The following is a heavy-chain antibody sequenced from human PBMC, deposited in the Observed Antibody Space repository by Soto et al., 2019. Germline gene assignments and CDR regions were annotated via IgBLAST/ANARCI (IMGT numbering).Heavy chain of an antibody. J-gene: IGHJ4*02. D-gene: IGHD4-17*01. CDR2: ISISSSTR. CDR1: GFTFSSYV. V-gene: IGHV3-48*02. CDR3: AKDPNGDYVGAFDS. Sequence: PGGSLRLSCAASGFTFSSYVINWVRQAPGKGLEWVSYISISSSTRYYADSVRGRFTISRDNAKNSLYLQMNSLRDDDTAVYYCAKDPNGDYVGAFDSWGQGTLVTVTS.